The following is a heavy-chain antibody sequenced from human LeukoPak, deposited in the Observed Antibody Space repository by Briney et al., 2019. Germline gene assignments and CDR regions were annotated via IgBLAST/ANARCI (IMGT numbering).Heavy chain of an antibody. CDR1: GFSITNYW. CDR2: IKGDGSEK. D-gene: IGHD6-19*01. Sequence: PGGSLRLSCAASGFSITNYWMTWDRQAPGKGLECVANIKGDGSEKNYVDSVKGRFTISRDNAKNSLYLQMNSLRAEDTAVYYCVRQAGVSWGQGTLVTVSS. J-gene: IGHJ5*02. CDR3: VRQAGVS. V-gene: IGHV3-7*01.